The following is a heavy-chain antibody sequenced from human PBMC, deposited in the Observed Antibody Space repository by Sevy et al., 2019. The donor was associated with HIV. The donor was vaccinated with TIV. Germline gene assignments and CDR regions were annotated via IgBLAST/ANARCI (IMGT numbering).Heavy chain of an antibody. CDR2: ISSSSSTI. CDR1: GFTFSSYS. CDR3: AREGAYYYDSSGYY. J-gene: IGHJ4*02. Sequence: GGSLRLSCAASGFTFSSYSMNWVRQAPGKGLEWVSYISSSSSTIYYADSVKGRFTTSRDNAKNSLYLQMNSLRDEDTAVYYCAREGAYYYDSSGYYWGQGTLVTVSS. D-gene: IGHD3-22*01. V-gene: IGHV3-48*02.